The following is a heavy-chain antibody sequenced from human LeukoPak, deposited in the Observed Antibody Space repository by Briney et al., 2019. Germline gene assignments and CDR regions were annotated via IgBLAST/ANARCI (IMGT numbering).Heavy chain of an antibody. CDR1: GFTFSSYA. CDR3: ASSGWSDALDM. V-gene: IGHV3-23*01. CDR2: IGGSGRST. Sequence: GGSLRLFCGASGFTFSSYAMNWVRQAPGKGLEWVSSIGGSGRSTYYSDSVKGRFTISRDKSKSTLYLQMNSLRAEDTASYYCASSGWSDALDMWGQGTRVTVSS. J-gene: IGHJ3*02. D-gene: IGHD2-15*01.